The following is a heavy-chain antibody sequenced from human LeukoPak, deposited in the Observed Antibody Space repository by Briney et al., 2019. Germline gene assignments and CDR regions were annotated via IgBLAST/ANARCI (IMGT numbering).Heavy chain of an antibody. CDR2: IRSKANSYAT. CDR3: TFGPGDWGRYYFDY. D-gene: IGHD3-16*01. J-gene: IGHJ4*02. Sequence: PGGSLRLSCAASGFTFSGSAMHWVRQASGKGLEWVGRIRSKANSYATAYAASVKGRFTISRDDSKNTAYLQMNSLKTEDTAVYYCTFGPGDWGRYYFDYWGQGTLVTVSS. CDR1: GFTFSGSA. V-gene: IGHV3-73*01.